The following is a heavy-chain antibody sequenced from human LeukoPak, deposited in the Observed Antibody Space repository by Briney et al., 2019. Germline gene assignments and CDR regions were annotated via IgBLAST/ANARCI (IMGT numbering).Heavy chain of an antibody. CDR3: AKSNGYGLVDI. CDR2: IFYSGST. V-gene: IGHV4-38-2*02. D-gene: IGHD3-10*01. J-gene: IGHJ3*02. Sequence: PSETLSLTCTVSGYSISSGYYWGWIRQPPGKGLEWIGNIFYSGSTYYSPSLRSRVTISLDTSRNQFSLKLNSVTAADTAVYYCAKSNGYGLVDIWGQGTMVTVSS. CDR1: GYSISSGYY.